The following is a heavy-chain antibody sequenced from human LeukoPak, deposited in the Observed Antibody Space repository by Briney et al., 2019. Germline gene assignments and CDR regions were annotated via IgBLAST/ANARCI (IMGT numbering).Heavy chain of an antibody. CDR3: ARVGQWLVQGRGASDY. J-gene: IGHJ4*02. V-gene: IGHV1-18*04. CDR2: ISAYNSNT. D-gene: IGHD6-19*01. Sequence: GASVKVSCKASGYTFTSYGISWVRQAPGQGLEWMGWISAYNSNTNYAQKLQGRVTMTTDTSTSTAYMELRSLRSDDTAVYYCARVGQWLVQGRGASDYWGQGTLVTVSS. CDR1: GYTFTSYG.